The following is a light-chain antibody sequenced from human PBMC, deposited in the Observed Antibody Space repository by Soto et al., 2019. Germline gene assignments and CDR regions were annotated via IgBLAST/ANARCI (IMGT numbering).Light chain of an antibody. V-gene: IGLV2-8*01. Sequence: QSALTQPPSASGSPGQSVTISCTGTSSDVGGHNYVSWYQQHPGKAPKLLIYEVIQRPSGVPDRFSGSKSCNTASLTVSGLQAEDEADYYCTSYAGSDNVIFGGGTKVTVL. CDR2: EVI. CDR1: SSDVGGHNY. CDR3: TSYAGSDNVI. J-gene: IGLJ2*01.